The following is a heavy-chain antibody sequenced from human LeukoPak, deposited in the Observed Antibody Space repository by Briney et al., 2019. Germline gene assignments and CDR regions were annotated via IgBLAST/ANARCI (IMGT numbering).Heavy chain of an antibody. J-gene: IGHJ4*02. Sequence: SQTLSLTCTVSGGSISSGGYYWSWIRQHPGKGLEWIGYIYYSGSTYYNPSLKSRVTISVDTSKNQFSLKLSSVTAADTAVYYCAREYYYDSSGYNFDYWGQGTLVTVSS. CDR2: IYYSGST. V-gene: IGHV4-30-4*08. CDR3: AREYYYDSSGYNFDY. D-gene: IGHD3-22*01. CDR1: GGSISSGGYY.